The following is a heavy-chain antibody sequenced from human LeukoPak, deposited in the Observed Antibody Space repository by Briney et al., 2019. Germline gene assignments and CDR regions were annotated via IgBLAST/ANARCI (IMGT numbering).Heavy chain of an antibody. Sequence: GGSLRLSCAASGFTVSSNYMSWVRQAPGKGLEWVSVIYSGGSTYYADSVKGRFTISRDNSKNTLYLQMNSLRADDTAVYYCARYSSSLHPDYWGQGTLVTVSS. CDR3: ARYSSSLHPDY. V-gene: IGHV3-53*01. J-gene: IGHJ4*02. CDR2: IYSGGST. CDR1: GFTVSSNY. D-gene: IGHD4-4*01.